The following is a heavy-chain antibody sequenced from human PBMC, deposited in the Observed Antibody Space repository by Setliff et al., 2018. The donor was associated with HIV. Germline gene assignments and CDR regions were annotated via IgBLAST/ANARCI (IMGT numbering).Heavy chain of an antibody. J-gene: IGHJ2*01. CDR3: ARGENLVIDGGRFFDL. Sequence: SLKISCTASEITFRNFEMNWVRQAPGRGLEWISSISKTGNTRHYADSVRGRFTVSRDNAKKSVFLEMNSLRAEDTALYFCARGENLVIDGGRFFDLWGRGTLVTVSS. D-gene: IGHD6-6*01. CDR1: EITFRNFE. V-gene: IGHV3-48*03. CDR2: ISKTGNTR.